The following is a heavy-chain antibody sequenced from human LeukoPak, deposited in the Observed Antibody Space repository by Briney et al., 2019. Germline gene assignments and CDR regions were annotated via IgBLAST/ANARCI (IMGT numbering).Heavy chain of an antibody. CDR2: VDPEDGET. Sequence: ASVKVSCKVSGYTFTDYYMHWVQQAPGKGLEWMGLVDPEDGETIYAEKFQGRVTITADTSTDTAYMELSSLRSEDTAVYYCANNYHDSRRFDYWGQGTLVTVSS. CDR3: ANNYHDSRRFDY. D-gene: IGHD3-22*01. V-gene: IGHV1-69-2*01. J-gene: IGHJ4*02. CDR1: GYTFTDYY.